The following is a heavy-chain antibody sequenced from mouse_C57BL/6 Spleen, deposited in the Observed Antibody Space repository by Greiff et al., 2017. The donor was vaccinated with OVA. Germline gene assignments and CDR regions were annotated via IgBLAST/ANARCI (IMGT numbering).Heavy chain of an antibody. CDR1: GYTFTDYN. CDR2: INPNNGGT. Sequence: VQLKESGPELVKPGASVKMSCKASGYTFTDYNMHWVKQSHGKSLEWIGYINPNNGGTSYNQKFKGKATLTVNKSSSTAYMELRSLTSEDSAVYYCARPVYYGNPAWFAYWGQGTLVTVSA. CDR3: ARPVYYGNPAWFAY. J-gene: IGHJ3*01. V-gene: IGHV1-22*01. D-gene: IGHD2-1*01.